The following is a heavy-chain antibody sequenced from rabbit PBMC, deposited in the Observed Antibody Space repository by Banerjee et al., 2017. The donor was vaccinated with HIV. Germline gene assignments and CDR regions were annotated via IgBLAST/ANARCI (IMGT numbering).Heavy chain of an antibody. J-gene: IGHJ4*01. CDR2: IDPVFGSI. CDR1: GFDFSNYG. D-gene: IGHD8-1*01. Sequence: QEHLVESGGGLVQPGGSLKVSCKASGFDFSNYGVSWVRQAPGKGLEWIGYIDPVFGSIHYASWVNGRFTISDHNAQNTLYLQLNSLTAADTATYFCVRTYGGSSYSGLWGPGTL. CDR3: VRTYGGSSYSGL. V-gene: IGHV1S47*01.